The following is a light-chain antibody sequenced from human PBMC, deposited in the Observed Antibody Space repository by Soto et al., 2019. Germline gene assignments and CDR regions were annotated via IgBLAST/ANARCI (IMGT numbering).Light chain of an antibody. V-gene: IGKV3-11*01. CDR1: QSGSSY. CDR3: QLRSNGVLT. Sequence: EIVLTQSPDTLSLAPGGRRTLSSRSSQSGSSYLAWYQQKPGQAPRLLIYYASNRATGIPARFSGSGSRTDFTITACRIEPEYLPAYCSQLRSNGVLTSGGGTKVDIK. J-gene: IGKJ4*01. CDR2: YAS.